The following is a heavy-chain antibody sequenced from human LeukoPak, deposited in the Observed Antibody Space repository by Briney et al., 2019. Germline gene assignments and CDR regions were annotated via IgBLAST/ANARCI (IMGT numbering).Heavy chain of an antibody. CDR3: ARLSYDRLD. D-gene: IGHD3-22*01. J-gene: IGHJ4*02. CDR2: INSDGSSR. V-gene: IGHV3-74*01. CDR1: GFTFSRHW. Sequence: PGGSLRLSCAVSGFTFSRHWMHWVRQAPGKGLVWVARINSDGSSRNYADSVKGRFTVSRDNAKNTLYLQMNSLRAEDTAVYYCARLSYDRLDWGQGTLVTVSS.